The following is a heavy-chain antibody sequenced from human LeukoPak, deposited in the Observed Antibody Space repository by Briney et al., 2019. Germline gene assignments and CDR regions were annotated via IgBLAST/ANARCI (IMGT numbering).Heavy chain of an antibody. CDR3: ARESSWAPDY. D-gene: IGHD1-26*01. J-gene: IGHJ4*02. CDR2: INGDGSST. V-gene: IGHV3-74*01. CDR1: GFTLSNYW. Sequence: QPGGSLRLSCAASGFTLSNYWMHWVRQAPGKGLVWVSRINGDGSSTSNADAVKGRFTISRDNAKNTLFLQMNSLRAEDTAVYYCARESSWAPDYWGQGTLVTVSS.